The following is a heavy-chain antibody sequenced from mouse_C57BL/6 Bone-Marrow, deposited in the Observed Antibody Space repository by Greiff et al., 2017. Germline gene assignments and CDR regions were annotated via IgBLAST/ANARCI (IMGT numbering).Heavy chain of an antibody. CDR3: AILDYGSSLTMDY. D-gene: IGHD1-1*01. CDR2: IDPNCGGT. CDR1: GYTFTSYW. Sequence: QVQLQQPGAELVKPGASVKLSCKASGYTFTSYWMHWVKQRPGRGLEWIGRIDPNCGGTKSNEKFKGKATLTVDKPSITAYMQLSSLTSEDAAVDYCAILDYGSSLTMDYWGQGTLVTVSS. J-gene: IGHJ4*01. V-gene: IGHV1-72*01.